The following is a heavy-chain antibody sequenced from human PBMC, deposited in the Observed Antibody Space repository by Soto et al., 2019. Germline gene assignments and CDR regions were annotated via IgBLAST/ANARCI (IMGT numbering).Heavy chain of an antibody. CDR3: AREFGDNWNYEAY. V-gene: IGHV4-4*07. CDR1: GGSISSYH. J-gene: IGHJ4*02. D-gene: IGHD1-7*01. CDR2: MYSTGNT. Sequence: PSETLSLTCSVSGGSISSYHWSWIRQPAGKGLEWIGRMYSTGNTNYNPSLKSRVTVSIDTSKNQFFLRLNSVTAAASAVYYCAREFGDNWNYEAYWGKGTAVTVSS.